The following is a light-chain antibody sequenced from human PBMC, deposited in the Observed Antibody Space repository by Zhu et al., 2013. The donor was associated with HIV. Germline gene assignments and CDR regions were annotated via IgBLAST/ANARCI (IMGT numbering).Light chain of an antibody. J-gene: IGKJ4*01. Sequence: VVLTQSPGTLSFSPGQRVTLSCRASQTIMGNYLAWYQQRPGQAPRFLIHGASRRAAGVPGRFIGSGSGRDFTLTISRLEPEDSAMYYCQQYGSSLLTFGGGTKVEIE. V-gene: IGKV3-20*01. CDR3: QQYGSSLLT. CDR2: GAS. CDR1: QTIMGNY.